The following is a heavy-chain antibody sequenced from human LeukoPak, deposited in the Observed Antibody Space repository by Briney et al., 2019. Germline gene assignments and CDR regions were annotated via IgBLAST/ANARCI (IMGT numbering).Heavy chain of an antibody. D-gene: IGHD3-22*01. CDR2: IYPGDADT. Sequence: GESLKISCKGSGNSFTNYWNGWGRQGPGKGLEWMGIIYPGDADTRYSPSFQGQVTISADKAISTAYQKWSSLKASDTAMYYCARLKPAGKYYYDSSGYLPYWGQGTLVTVSS. CDR3: ARLKPAGKYYYDSSGYLPY. CDR1: GNSFTNYW. V-gene: IGHV5-51*01. J-gene: IGHJ4*02.